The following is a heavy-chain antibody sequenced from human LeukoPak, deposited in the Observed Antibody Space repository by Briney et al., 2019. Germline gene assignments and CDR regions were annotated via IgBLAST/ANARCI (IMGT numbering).Heavy chain of an antibody. V-gene: IGHV1-2*02. J-gene: IGHJ4*02. CDR2: INPKSGGT. CDR3: ATSKTRGNYYFY. CDR1: GYTFTDYY. D-gene: IGHD1-14*01. Sequence: ASVKVSCKASGYTFTDYYIHWVRQAPGQGLEWMGWINPKSGGTNHALKFLDRFTLTTDTSLGTAYMELTSLKSDDTAVYYCATSKTRGNYYFYWGQGSLVTVSS.